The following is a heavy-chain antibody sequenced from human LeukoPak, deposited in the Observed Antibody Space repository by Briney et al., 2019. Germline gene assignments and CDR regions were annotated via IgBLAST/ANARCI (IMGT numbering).Heavy chain of an antibody. CDR3: ARGLRPSYSNYVGWNNWFDP. CDR2: IIPIFGTA. Sequence: GASVKVSCKASGGTFSSYAISWVRQAPGQGLEWMGGIIPIFGTANYAQKFQGRVTMTTDTSTSTVYMELSSLRSEDTAVYYCARGLRPSYSNYVGWNNWFDPWGQGTLVTVSS. V-gene: IGHV1-69*05. D-gene: IGHD4-11*01. CDR1: GGTFSSYA. J-gene: IGHJ5*02.